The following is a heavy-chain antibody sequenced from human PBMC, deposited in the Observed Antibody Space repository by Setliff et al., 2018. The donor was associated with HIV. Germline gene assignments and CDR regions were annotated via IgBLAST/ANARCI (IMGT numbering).Heavy chain of an antibody. CDR3: ARARYIVIRGDAGMDV. V-gene: IGHV4-38-2*01. CDR2: IYHSGRT. D-gene: IGHD3-10*01. J-gene: IGHJ6*02. CDR1: GFSISSRYY. Sequence: PSETLSLTCDVSGFSISSRYYWGWIRQSPGKGLEWIGNIYHSGRTIQSPSLGSRVAISIDTSKTQVSLKLSSVTASDTAVYYCARARYIVIRGDAGMDVWGPGTTVTVSS.